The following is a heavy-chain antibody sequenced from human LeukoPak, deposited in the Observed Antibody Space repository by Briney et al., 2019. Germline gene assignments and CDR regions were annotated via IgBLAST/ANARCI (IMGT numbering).Heavy chain of an antibody. D-gene: IGHD2-21*02. V-gene: IGHV1-2*02. Sequence: ASVKVSCKASGYTFTDNYMHWVRQAPGQGLEWMGWLNPNSGATRYAQKFQGRVTMTRDTSISTAYMEVSSLRSDDTAVYYCARASYCGGGCYYYFDYWGQGTLVPVSS. CDR2: LNPNSGAT. CDR3: ARASYCGGGCYYYFDY. CDR1: GYTFTDNY. J-gene: IGHJ4*02.